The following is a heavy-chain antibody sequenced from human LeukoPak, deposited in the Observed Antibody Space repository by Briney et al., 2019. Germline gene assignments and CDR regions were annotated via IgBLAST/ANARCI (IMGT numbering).Heavy chain of an antibody. CDR2: IYTSGST. Sequence: SETLSLTCTVSGGSISSYYWSWIRQPAGKGLEWIGRIYTSGSTNYNPSLKSRVTMSVDTSKNQFSLKLSSVTAADMAVYYCARDARGSYCSGGSCYRNYYYYGMDVWGQGTTVTVSS. CDR3: ARDARGSYCSGGSCYRNYYYYGMDV. CDR1: GGSISSYY. D-gene: IGHD2-15*01. V-gene: IGHV4-4*07. J-gene: IGHJ6*02.